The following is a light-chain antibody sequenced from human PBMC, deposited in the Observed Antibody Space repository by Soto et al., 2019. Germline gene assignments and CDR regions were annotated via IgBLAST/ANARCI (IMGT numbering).Light chain of an antibody. CDR1: EGIGID. J-gene: IGKJ1*01. V-gene: IGKV1-6*01. Sequence: IQMTQSPSSLSASVGDRVTITCRASEGIGIDLGWYQQKPGKAPKLLIYGASNLQSGVPSRFSGSGSGTDFTLTISSLQPEDFATYYCLQDRNYPRTFGQGTKVEIK. CDR3: LQDRNYPRT. CDR2: GAS.